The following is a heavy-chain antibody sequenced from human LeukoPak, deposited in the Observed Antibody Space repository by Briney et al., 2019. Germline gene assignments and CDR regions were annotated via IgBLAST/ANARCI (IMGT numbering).Heavy chain of an antibody. V-gene: IGHV4-4*07. Sequence: SETLSLTCTVSGGSISSYYWSWIRQPDGKGLEWIGRIYTSGSTNYNPSLKSRVTMSVDTSKNQFSLKLSSVTAADTAVYYCASNYGSGSYGYYYMDVWGKGTTVTVSS. J-gene: IGHJ6*03. D-gene: IGHD3-10*01. CDR3: ASNYGSGSYGYYYMDV. CDR1: GGSISSYY. CDR2: IYTSGST.